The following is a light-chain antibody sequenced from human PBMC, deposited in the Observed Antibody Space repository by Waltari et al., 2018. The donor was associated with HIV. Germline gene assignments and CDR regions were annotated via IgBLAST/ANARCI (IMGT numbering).Light chain of an antibody. J-gene: IGKJ5*01. CDR2: DAS. V-gene: IGKV1-33*01. CDR1: QDIRKF. CDR3: QQYDSFPIT. Sequence: DIEMTQSPSSLSASIGDRVTITCQASQDIRKFLNWYQQKPGKAPKVLIYDASNLESGVPSRFSGSGSGTDFTFAISGLQPEDIATYYCQQYDSFPITFGQETRLEIK.